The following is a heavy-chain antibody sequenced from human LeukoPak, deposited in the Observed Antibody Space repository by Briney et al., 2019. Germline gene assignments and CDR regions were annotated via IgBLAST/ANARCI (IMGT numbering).Heavy chain of an antibody. CDR2: IYYSGST. CDR1: GGSISSGSYY. J-gene: IGHJ4*02. V-gene: IGHV4-61*01. CDR3: ARAIMSSSWHFDY. D-gene: IGHD6-13*01. Sequence: SETLSLTCTVSGGSISSGSYYWSWIRQPPGKGLEWIGYIYYSGSTNYNPSLKSRVTISVDTSKNQFSLKLSSVTAADTAVYYCARAIMSSSWHFDYWGQGTLVTVSS.